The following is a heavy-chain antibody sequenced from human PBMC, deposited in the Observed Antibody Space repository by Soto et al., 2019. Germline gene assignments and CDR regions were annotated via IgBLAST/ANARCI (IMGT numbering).Heavy chain of an antibody. CDR1: GFTFEDYA. CDR2: ISWDGGSA. V-gene: IGHV3-43D*04. D-gene: IGHD6-19*01. CDR3: SRASGDRSDWGNDPFDV. J-gene: IGHJ3*01. Sequence: QAGGSLRLSCAASGFTFEDYALHWVRQAPGKGLEWVALISWDGGSAFYLDSVRGRFTISRDRSSLFLQMHSLRPEDTAVYFCSRASGDRSDWGNDPFDVWGQGTLVTVSS.